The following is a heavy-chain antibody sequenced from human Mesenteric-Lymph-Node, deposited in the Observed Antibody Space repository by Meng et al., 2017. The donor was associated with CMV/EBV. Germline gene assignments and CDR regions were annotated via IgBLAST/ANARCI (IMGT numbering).Heavy chain of an antibody. CDR1: GYTFNSNA. CDR2: ISVYNGDT. J-gene: IGHJ6*02. Sequence: ASVKVSCKASGYTFNSNAISWVRQAPGQGLEWMGWISVYNGDTNYAQKLQGRVTMTTDTSTNTAYMELRSLRADDTAVYYCARVDCSSATCYSAVYYFGTDVWGQGTTVTVSS. D-gene: IGHD2-2*01. V-gene: IGHV1-18*01. CDR3: ARVDCSSATCYSAVYYFGTDV.